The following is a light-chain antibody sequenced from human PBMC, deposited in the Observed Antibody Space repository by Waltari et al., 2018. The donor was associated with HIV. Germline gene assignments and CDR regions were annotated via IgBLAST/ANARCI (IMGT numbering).Light chain of an antibody. CDR1: ALPKPY. J-gene: IGLJ2*01. CDR2: KDS. V-gene: IGLV3-25*03. Sequence: SYELPQPPSVSVSPGQTARITRSGDALPKPYAYWYQQKPGQAPVVVIYKDSGRPSGIPERLSGSSSGTTVTLTISGVQTEDEADYYCQSVDRSRVVFGGGTKLTVL. CDR3: QSVDRSRVV.